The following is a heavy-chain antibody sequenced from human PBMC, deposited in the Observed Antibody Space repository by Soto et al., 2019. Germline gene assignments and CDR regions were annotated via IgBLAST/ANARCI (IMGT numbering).Heavy chain of an antibody. J-gene: IGHJ4*02. D-gene: IGHD6-13*01. CDR1: GDSVSSNSAA. CDR3: ARVIIELAAAGTASFDY. Sequence: SQTLSLTCAISGDSVSSNSAAWNWIRQSPSRGLEWLGRTYYRSKWYNDYAVSVKSRITINPDTSKNQFSLQLNSVTPEDTAVYYCARVIIELAAAGTASFDYWGQGTLVTVSS. CDR2: TYYRSKWYN. V-gene: IGHV6-1*01.